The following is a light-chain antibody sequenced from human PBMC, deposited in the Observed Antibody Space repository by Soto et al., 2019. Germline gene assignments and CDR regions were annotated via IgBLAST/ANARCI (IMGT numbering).Light chain of an antibody. CDR3: HQYNKWPRT. CDR1: QSVDKD. J-gene: IGKJ1*01. Sequence: EIVMTQSPATLSVSPGEGATLSCRPSQSVDKDLAWYRQKPGQAPSLLVYDASTRATGVPARFSGSGSGTEFTLTITSLQSEDFAVYFCHQYNKWPRTFGRGTRWIS. CDR2: DAS. V-gene: IGKV3-15*01.